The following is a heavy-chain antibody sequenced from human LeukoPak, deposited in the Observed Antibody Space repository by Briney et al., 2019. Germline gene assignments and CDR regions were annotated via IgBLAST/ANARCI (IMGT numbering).Heavy chain of an antibody. Sequence: SETLSLTCTVSGGSISSYYWSWIRQPPGKGLEWIGYIYYSGSTNYNPSLKSRVTISVDTSKNQFSLKLSSVTAEDTAVYYCARDSASLDYDYVWGSYRRGAFDIWGQGTMVTVSS. CDR2: IYYSGST. CDR1: GGSISSYY. V-gene: IGHV4-59*01. J-gene: IGHJ3*02. D-gene: IGHD3-16*02. CDR3: ARDSASLDYDYVWGSYRRGAFDI.